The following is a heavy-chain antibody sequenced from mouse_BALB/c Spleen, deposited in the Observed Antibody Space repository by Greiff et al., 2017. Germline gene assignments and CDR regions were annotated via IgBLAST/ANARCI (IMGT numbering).Heavy chain of an antibody. J-gene: IGHJ3*01. Sequence: EVQVVESGPELVKPGASVKIPCKASGYTFTDYNMDWVKQSHGKSLEWIGDINPNNGGTIYNQKFKGKATLTVDKSSSTAYMELRSLTSEDTAVYYCARWDGLLLFAYWGQGTLVTVSA. D-gene: IGHD2-3*01. CDR3: ARWDGLLLFAY. V-gene: IGHV1-18*01. CDR2: INPNNGGT. CDR1: GYTFTDYN.